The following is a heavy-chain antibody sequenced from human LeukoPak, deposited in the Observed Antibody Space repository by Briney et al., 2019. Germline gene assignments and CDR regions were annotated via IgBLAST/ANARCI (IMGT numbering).Heavy chain of an antibody. CDR2: IYYSGST. CDR3: ARAAGYYGSGSYSWGWFDP. J-gene: IGHJ5*02. CDR1: GGSISSYY. D-gene: IGHD3-10*01. Sequence: SETLSLTCTVSGGSISSYYWSWIRQPPGKGLEWIGYIYYSGSTNYNPSLKSRVTISVDTSKNQFSLKLSSVTAADTAVYYCARAAGYYGSGSYSWGWFDPWGQGTLVTVSS. V-gene: IGHV4-59*01.